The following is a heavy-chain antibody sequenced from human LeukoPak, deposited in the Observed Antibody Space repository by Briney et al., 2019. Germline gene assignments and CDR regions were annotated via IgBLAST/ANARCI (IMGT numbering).Heavy chain of an antibody. CDR1: GYTFTSYD. CDR2: MNPNSGNT. V-gene: IGHV1-8*01. CDR3: ARLQPWYYYDSSGYPADAFDI. D-gene: IGHD3-22*01. Sequence: GASVTVSCKASGYTFTSYDINWVRQATGQGLEWMGWMNPNSGNTGYAQKFQGRVTMTRNTSISTAYMELSSLRSEDTAVYYCARLQPWYYYDSSGYPADAFDIWGQGTMVTVSS. J-gene: IGHJ3*02.